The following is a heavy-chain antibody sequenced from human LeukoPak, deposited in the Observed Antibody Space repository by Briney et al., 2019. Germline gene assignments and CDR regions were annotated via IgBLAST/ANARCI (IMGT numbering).Heavy chain of an antibody. Sequence: GRSLRLSCAASGFTFSSYGIHWVRQAPGKGLEWVAVISYDGSNKYYADSVKGRFTISRDNSKNTLYLQMNSLRAEDTAVYYCAGETTPDSYGMDVWGQGTTVTVSS. D-gene: IGHD1-7*01. CDR1: GFTFSSYG. CDR3: AGETTPDSYGMDV. J-gene: IGHJ6*02. V-gene: IGHV3-33*05. CDR2: ISYDGSNK.